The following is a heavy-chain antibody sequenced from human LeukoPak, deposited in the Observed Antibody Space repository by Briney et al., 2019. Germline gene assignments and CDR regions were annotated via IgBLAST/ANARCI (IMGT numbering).Heavy chain of an antibody. Sequence: PGGSLRLSCAASGFTFSSYWMNWARQAPGKGLEWVASINHNGNVNYYVDSVKGRFTISRDNSKNMLYLPMNSLRAEDTAVYYCAKWKYSNSGIDDYWGQGTLVTVSS. CDR2: INHNGNVN. V-gene: IGHV3-7*03. CDR3: AKWKYSNSGIDDY. D-gene: IGHD6-6*01. J-gene: IGHJ4*02. CDR1: GFTFSSYW.